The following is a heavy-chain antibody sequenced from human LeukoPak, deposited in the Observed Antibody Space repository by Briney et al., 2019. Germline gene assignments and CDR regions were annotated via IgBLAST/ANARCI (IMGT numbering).Heavy chain of an antibody. CDR2: IYYSGST. D-gene: IGHD6-19*01. J-gene: IGHJ4*02. V-gene: IGHV4-59*01. Sequence: SETLSLTCTVSGGSISSYYWSWIRQPPGKGLEWIGYIYYSGSTNYNPSLKSRVTISVDTSKNQFSLKLSSVTAADTAVHYCARDQSSGWLDYWGQGTLVTVSS. CDR3: ARDQSSGWLDY. CDR1: GGSISSYY.